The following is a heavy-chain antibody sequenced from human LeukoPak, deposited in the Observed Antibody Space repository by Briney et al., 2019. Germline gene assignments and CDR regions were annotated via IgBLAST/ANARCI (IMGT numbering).Heavy chain of an antibody. CDR2: IYTSGST. CDR1: GGSISSYY. J-gene: IGHJ6*02. V-gene: IGHV4-4*07. CDR3: ARLQDGSGSYYRPDYYYGMDV. Sequence: SETLSLTCTVSGGSISSYYWSWIRQPAGKGLEWIGRIYTSGSTNYNPPLKSRVTMSVDKSKNQFSLKLSSVTAADTAVYYCARLQDGSGSYYRPDYYYGMDVWGQGTTVTVSS. D-gene: IGHD3-10*01.